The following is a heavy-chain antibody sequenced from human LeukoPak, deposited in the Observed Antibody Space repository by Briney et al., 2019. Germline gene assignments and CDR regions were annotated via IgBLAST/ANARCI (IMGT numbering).Heavy chain of an antibody. V-gene: IGHV2-5*01. Sequence: KRSGPTLVNPTQTLTLTCTFSGFSLSTSGVGVGWIRQPPGKALEWLALIYWNDDKRYSPSLKSRLTITKDTSKNQVVLTMTNMDPVDTATYYCAHNRLYSSGWSYYFDYWGQGTLVTVSS. D-gene: IGHD6-19*01. CDR1: GFSLSTSGVG. J-gene: IGHJ4*02. CDR3: AHNRLYSSGWSYYFDY. CDR2: IYWNDDK.